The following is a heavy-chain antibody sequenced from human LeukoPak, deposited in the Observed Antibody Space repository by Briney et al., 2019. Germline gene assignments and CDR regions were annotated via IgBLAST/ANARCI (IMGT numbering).Heavy chain of an antibody. CDR3: ARRKVAGNEEGFDI. D-gene: IGHD6-19*01. CDR1: GYIFSNYW. Sequence: GESLKISCKGSGYIFSNYWIAWVRQMPGKGLEWMGIIYPPNSDTRNNPSFQGQVTLSADKSISTVYLQWSSLKASDTAMYYCARRKVAGNEEGFDIWGQGTMDTVSS. J-gene: IGHJ3*02. CDR2: IYPPNSDT. V-gene: IGHV5-51*01.